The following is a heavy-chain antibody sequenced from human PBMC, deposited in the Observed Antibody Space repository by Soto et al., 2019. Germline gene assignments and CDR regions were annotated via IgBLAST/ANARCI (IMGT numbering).Heavy chain of an antibody. CDR3: ARGGSGYTWFNEF. Sequence: QEQLVQSGAEVKKPGSSVKVSCKAAGGLFSSYPSSWVRQVPGQGLEWMGGIIPVFQTAYYTQRFQGRVTITADESTNTAYMELSSLRSEETAIYYCARGGSGYTWFNEFWGQGTLVTVSS. J-gene: IGHJ4*02. CDR2: IIPVFQTA. V-gene: IGHV1-69*01. CDR1: GGLFSSYP. D-gene: IGHD3-22*01.